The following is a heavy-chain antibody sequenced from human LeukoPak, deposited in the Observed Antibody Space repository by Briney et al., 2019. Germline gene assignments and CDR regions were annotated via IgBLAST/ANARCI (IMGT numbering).Heavy chain of an antibody. CDR1: GFTFSGYG. CDR3: AGVGGGYYDILTGYYPYYYGMDV. CDR2: IWYDGSNK. V-gene: IGHV3-33*01. D-gene: IGHD3-9*01. J-gene: IGHJ6*02. Sequence: GGSLRLSCAASGFTFSGYGMHWVRQAPGKGLEWVAVIWYDGSNKYYADSVKGRFTISRDNSKNTLYLQMNSLRAEDTAVYYCAGVGGGYYDILTGYYPYYYGMDVWGQGTTVTVSS.